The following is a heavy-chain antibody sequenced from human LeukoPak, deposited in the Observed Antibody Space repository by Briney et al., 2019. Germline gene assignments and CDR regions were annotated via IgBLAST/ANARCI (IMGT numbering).Heavy chain of an antibody. Sequence: PSETLSLTCTVSGGSITSYYWSWIRQPAGKGLECIGRIYSSGSTNYNPSLKSRVTMSVDTSKNQFSLKLSSVTAADTAVYYCARNLAPSGAFDIWGQGTMVTVSS. D-gene: IGHD3-3*02. CDR2: IYSSGST. V-gene: IGHV4-4*07. CDR1: GGSITSYY. J-gene: IGHJ3*02. CDR3: ARNLAPSGAFDI.